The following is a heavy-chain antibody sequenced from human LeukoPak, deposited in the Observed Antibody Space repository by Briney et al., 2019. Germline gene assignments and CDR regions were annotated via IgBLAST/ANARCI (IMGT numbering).Heavy chain of an antibody. CDR2: ISGSGGSR. CDR3: AKGVDASGIYYYFYMDV. V-gene: IGHV3-23*01. J-gene: IGHJ6*03. CDR1: GFTLSHFA. Sequence: GGSLRLSCAASGFTLSHFAMPWVRQAPGKGLEWVSSISGSGGSRYYVDSVKGRFTISRDKSKNTLYLQMNNLRAEDTAVYYCAKGVDASGIYYYFYMDVWGKGTTVSVSS. D-gene: IGHD3-16*01.